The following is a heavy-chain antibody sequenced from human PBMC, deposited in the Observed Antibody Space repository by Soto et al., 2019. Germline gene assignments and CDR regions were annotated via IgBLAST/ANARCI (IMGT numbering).Heavy chain of an antibody. V-gene: IGHV4-30-4*01. CDR2: IYYSWST. D-gene: IGHD3-3*01. J-gene: IGHJ6*02. CDR3: ARDPMRFLEWPSVYGMDV. CDR1: GGSISSGDYY. Sequence: QVQLQESGPGLVKPSQTLSLTCTVSGGSISSGDYYWSWIRQTPGKGLEWIGDIYYSWSTYYNPSLNSRVTVSVDTSKNQFSLKLSSVNAADPVVYYCARDPMRFLEWPSVYGMDVWGQGTTVTVSS.